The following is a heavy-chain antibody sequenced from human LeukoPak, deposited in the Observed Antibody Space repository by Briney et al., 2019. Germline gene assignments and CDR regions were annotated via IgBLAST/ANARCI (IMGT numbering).Heavy chain of an antibody. D-gene: IGHD5-18*01. V-gene: IGHV3-7*01. J-gene: IGHJ6*03. Sequence: GGSLRLSCAASGFTFSSYWMSWVRQAPGKGLEWVANIKQDGSEKYYVDSVKGRFTISKDNAKNSLYLQMNSLRAEDTAVYYCARGRGYSYGYAFYYYMDVWGKGTTVTVSS. CDR2: IKQDGSEK. CDR1: GFTFSSYW. CDR3: ARGRGYSYGYAFYYYMDV.